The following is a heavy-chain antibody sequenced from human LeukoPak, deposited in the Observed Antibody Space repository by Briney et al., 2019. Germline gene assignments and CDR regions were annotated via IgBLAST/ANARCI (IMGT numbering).Heavy chain of an antibody. CDR2: IYPGDSDT. D-gene: IGHD6-13*01. J-gene: IGHJ5*02. CDR1: GYSFTSYW. Sequence: GESLKISCKGSGYSFTSYWIGWVRQMPGKGLEWMGIIYPGDSDTRYSPSFQGQVTISADKSISTAYLQWSSLKASDTAMYYCARHADRGYSSSWYHFDPWGQGTLVTVSS. V-gene: IGHV5-51*01. CDR3: ARHADRGYSSSWYHFDP.